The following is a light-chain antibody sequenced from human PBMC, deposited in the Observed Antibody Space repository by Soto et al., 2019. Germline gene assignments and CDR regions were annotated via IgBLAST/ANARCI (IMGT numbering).Light chain of an antibody. J-gene: IGKJ2*01. Sequence: DIVMTQSPLSLPVTPGEPASISCRSSQSLLHSDGKTYFDWYLQKPGQSPQLLIYLGSNRASGVPDRFSGSGSGTDFTLQISRVEAEDVGVYYCMQVLQTPYTFGQGTKLEIK. CDR1: QSLLHSDGKTY. V-gene: IGKV2-28*01. CDR2: LGS. CDR3: MQVLQTPYT.